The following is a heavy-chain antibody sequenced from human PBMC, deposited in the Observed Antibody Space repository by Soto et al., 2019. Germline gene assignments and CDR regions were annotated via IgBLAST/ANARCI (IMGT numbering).Heavy chain of an antibody. Sequence: EVQLVESGGGLVQPGRSLRLSCAASGFNFDDYDMHWVRQAPGKGLEWVSGISWNSGSIGYADSVEGRFTISRDNAKNSLFLQMDSLRDEDTALYYCAKDMGGGQTFAFDIWGRGTMVTVSS. J-gene: IGHJ3*02. D-gene: IGHD2-15*01. CDR2: ISWNSGSI. V-gene: IGHV3-9*01. CDR1: GFNFDDYD. CDR3: AKDMGGGQTFAFDI.